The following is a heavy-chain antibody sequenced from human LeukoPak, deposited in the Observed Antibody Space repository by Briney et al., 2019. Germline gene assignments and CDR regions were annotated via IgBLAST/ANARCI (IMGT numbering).Heavy chain of an antibody. D-gene: IGHD1-26*01. CDR2: ISYDGSNK. V-gene: IGHV3-30-3*01. J-gene: IGHJ4*02. CDR1: GFTFSSYA. CDR3: ARDPSYGFDY. Sequence: PGRSLRLSCAASGFTFSSYAMHWVRQAPGKGLEWVAVISYDGSNKYCADSVKGRFTISRDNSKNTLYLQMNSLRAEDTAVYYCARDPSYGFDYWGQGTLVTVSS.